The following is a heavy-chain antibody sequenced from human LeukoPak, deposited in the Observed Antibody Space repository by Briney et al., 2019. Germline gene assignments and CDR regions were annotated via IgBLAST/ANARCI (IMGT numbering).Heavy chain of an antibody. D-gene: IGHD3-3*01. Sequence: GASVKVSCKASGYTFTGYYMHWVRQAPGQGLEWMGWINPNSGGTNYAQKFQGRVTMTRDTSISTAYMELSRLRSDDTAVYYCARVRGIFGVVTHRLPFDYWGQGTLVTVSS. CDR1: GYTFTGYY. CDR2: INPNSGGT. CDR3: ARVRGIFGVVTHRLPFDY. J-gene: IGHJ4*02. V-gene: IGHV1-2*02.